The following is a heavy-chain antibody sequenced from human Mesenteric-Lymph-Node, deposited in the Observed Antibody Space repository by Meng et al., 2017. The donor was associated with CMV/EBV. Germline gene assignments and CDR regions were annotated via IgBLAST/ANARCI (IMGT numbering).Heavy chain of an antibody. V-gene: IGHV1-46*01. CDR2: INPSSGGST. D-gene: IGHD3-3*01. CDR1: GYTFTSHY. CDR3: ARASGLEWLLYLDY. Sequence: ASVKVSCKASGYTFTSHYMHWVRQAPGQGLEWMGIINPSSGGSTDYAQKFQGRVTITKDTSSSTVYMELSSLRSEDTAVYYCARASGLEWLLYLDYWGRGTRVTVSS. J-gene: IGHJ4*02.